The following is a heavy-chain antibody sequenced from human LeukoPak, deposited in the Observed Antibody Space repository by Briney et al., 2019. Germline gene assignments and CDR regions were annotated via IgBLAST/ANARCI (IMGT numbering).Heavy chain of an antibody. J-gene: IGHJ2*01. D-gene: IGHD3-9*01. V-gene: IGHV4-59*08. CDR3: ARRAVDILTGYPYWYFDL. Sequence: SETLSLTCTVSGGSINSYYWSWIRQPPGKGLEWIGYIYYSGSTNYNPSLKSRVTISVDTSKNQFSLKLSSVTAADTAVYYCARRAVDILTGYPYWYFDLWGRGTLVTVSS. CDR1: GGSINSYY. CDR2: IYYSGST.